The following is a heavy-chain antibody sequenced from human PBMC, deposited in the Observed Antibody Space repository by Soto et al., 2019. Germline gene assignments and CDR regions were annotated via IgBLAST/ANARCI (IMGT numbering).Heavy chain of an antibody. D-gene: IGHD3-22*01. J-gene: IGHJ4*02. CDR3: ARDDRQSGPYNYFDY. Sequence: SGTLSLTCALHCHSISSSNWWSGVCQHPGKGLEWIGEIYHSGSTNYNPSLKSRVTISVDKSKNQFSLKLSSVTAADTAVYYCARDDRQSGPYNYFDYWGQGTLVS. CDR2: IYHSGST. CDR1: CHSISSSNW. V-gene: IGHV4-4*02.